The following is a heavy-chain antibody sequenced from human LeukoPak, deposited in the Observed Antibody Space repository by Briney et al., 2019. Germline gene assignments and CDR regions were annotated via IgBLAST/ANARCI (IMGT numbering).Heavy chain of an antibody. D-gene: IGHD3-3*01. V-gene: IGHV5-51*01. CDR3: ARGGSNYDFWSGYPPPYYYYGMDV. Sequence: HGESLKISCKGSGYSFTSYWIGWVRQMPGKGLEWMGIIYPGDSETRYSPSFQGQVTISADKSISTAYLQWSSLKASDTAMYYCARGGSNYDFWSGYPPPYYYYGMDVWGQGTTVTVSS. CDR1: GYSFTSYW. J-gene: IGHJ6*02. CDR2: IYPGDSET.